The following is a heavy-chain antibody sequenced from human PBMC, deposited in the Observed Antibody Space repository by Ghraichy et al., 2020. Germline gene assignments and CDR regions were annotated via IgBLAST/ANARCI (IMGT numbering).Heavy chain of an antibody. CDR3: ARSSGYGRHRNPVDY. J-gene: IGHJ4*02. V-gene: IGHV4-34*01. CDR2: INHSGST. D-gene: IGHD5-12*01. Sequence: SETLSLTCAVYGGSFSGYYWSWIRQPPGKGLEWIGEINHSGSTNYNPSLKSRVTISVDTSKNQFSLKLSSVTAADTAVYYCARSSGYGRHRNPVDYWGQGTLVTVSS. CDR1: GGSFSGYY.